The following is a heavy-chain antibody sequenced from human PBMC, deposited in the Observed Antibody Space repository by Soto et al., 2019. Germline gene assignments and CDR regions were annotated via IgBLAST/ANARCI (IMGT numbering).Heavy chain of an antibody. CDR1: GFTFSSYG. CDR3: ARDVYYGSGSYYGDYYGMDV. D-gene: IGHD3-10*01. J-gene: IGHJ6*02. CDR2: IWYDGSNK. Sequence: GGSLRLSCAASGFTFSSYGMHWVRQAPGKGLEWVAVIWYDGSNKYYADSVKGRFTISRDNSKNTLYLQMNSLRAEDTAVYYCARDVYYGSGSYYGDYYGMDVWGQGTTVTVSS. V-gene: IGHV3-33*01.